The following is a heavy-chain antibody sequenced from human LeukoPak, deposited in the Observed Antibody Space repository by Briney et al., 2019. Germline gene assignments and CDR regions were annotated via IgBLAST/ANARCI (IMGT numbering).Heavy chain of an antibody. CDR1: GFTFSNAW. D-gene: IGHD2-2*01. Sequence: PGGSLRLSCAASGFTFSNAWMSWVRQAPGKGLEWVANIKQDGSEKYYVDSVKGRFTISRDNAKNSLYLQMNSLRAEDTAVYYCAREDCSSTSCYFDYYMDVWGKGTTVTVSS. CDR3: AREDCSSTSCYFDYYMDV. CDR2: IKQDGSEK. V-gene: IGHV3-7*01. J-gene: IGHJ6*03.